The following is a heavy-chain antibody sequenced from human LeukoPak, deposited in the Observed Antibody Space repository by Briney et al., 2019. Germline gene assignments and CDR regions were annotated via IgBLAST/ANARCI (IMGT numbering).Heavy chain of an antibody. Sequence: GGSLRLSCAASGFTFSSYWMHWVRHAPGKGLVWVSRINSDGSSTSYADSVKGRFTISRDNAKNTLYLQMNSLRAEDTAVYYCAKDSQKISMDVWGKGTTVTISS. V-gene: IGHV3-74*01. J-gene: IGHJ6*03. CDR1: GFTFSSYW. CDR3: AKDSQKISMDV. CDR2: INSDGSST.